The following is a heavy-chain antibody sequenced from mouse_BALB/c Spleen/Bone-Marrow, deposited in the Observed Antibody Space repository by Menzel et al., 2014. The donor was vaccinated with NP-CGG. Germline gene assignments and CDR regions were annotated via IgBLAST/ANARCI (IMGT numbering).Heavy chain of an antibody. D-gene: IGHD2-4*01. CDR1: GYTFTDYN. V-gene: IGHV1S29*02. J-gene: IGHJ2*01. CDR2: IYPYNGGT. CDR3: ARKDYDSFFDY. Sequence: EVQLVESGPELVKPGASVKISCKASGYTFTDYNMHWVKQSHGKSLEWIGYIYPYNGGTGYNQKFKTKATLTVDNSSSTAYMELRSLTSEDSAVYYCARKDYDSFFDYWGQGTPLPVSS.